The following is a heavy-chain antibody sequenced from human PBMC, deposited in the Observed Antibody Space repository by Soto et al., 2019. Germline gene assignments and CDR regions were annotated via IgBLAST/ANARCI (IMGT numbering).Heavy chain of an antibody. V-gene: IGHV5-10-1*01. J-gene: IGHJ4*02. CDR3: TTERGTGPFDY. CDR1: GYSFTNFW. D-gene: IGHD1-1*01. CDR2: IDPSDSYT. Sequence: PGEALKISCETSGYSFTNFWISRVRQMPGKGLEWMGRIDPSDSYTNYSPSFQGHVTFSADESINTAYLQKNSLKTEDTAVYYCTTERGTGPFDYWGQGTLVTVSS.